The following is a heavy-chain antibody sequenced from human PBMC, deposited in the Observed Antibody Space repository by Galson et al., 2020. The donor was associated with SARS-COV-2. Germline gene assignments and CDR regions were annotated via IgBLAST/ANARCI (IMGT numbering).Heavy chain of an antibody. CDR2: ISNYYGNT. CDR1: CYTFTTSG. Sequence: ASVKFSCKASCYTFTTSGISWVRQAPGQGPEWMGWISNYYGNTNYAPKLQGRVTMTTDTSTSTAHMELRSLRSDDTAMYYCASVYHEGIAVAGMFYFYGMDVWGQGTTVTVSS. V-gene: IGHV1-18*01. J-gene: IGHJ6*02. CDR3: ASVYHEGIAVAGMFYFYGMDV. D-gene: IGHD6-19*01.